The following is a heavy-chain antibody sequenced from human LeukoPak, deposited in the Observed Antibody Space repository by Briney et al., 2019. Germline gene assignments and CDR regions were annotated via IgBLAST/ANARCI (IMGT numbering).Heavy chain of an antibody. J-gene: IGHJ5*02. CDR2: MNPNSGNT. Sequence: EASVKVSCKASGYTFTSYDINWVRQATGQGLEWMGWMNPNSGNTGYAQKFQGRVTMTRNTSISTAYMELSSLRSEDTAVYHCARGHRGRYCSGGSCRGNWFDPWGQGTLVTVSS. CDR3: ARGHRGRYCSGGSCRGNWFDP. D-gene: IGHD2-15*01. V-gene: IGHV1-8*01. CDR1: GYTFTSYD.